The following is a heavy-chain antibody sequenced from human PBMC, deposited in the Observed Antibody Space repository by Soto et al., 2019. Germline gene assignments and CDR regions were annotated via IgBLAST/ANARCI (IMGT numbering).Heavy chain of an antibody. J-gene: IGHJ4*02. CDR2: IIPIFGTA. V-gene: IGHV1-69*13. CDR3: ARSSRVVPAASVFDY. CDR1: GGTFSSYA. D-gene: IGHD2-2*01. Sequence: ASVKVSCKASGGTFSSYAISWVRQAPGQGLEWMGGIIPIFGTANYAQKFQGRVTITADESTSTAYMELSSLRSEDTAVYYCARSSRVVPAASVFDYWGQGTLVTVSS.